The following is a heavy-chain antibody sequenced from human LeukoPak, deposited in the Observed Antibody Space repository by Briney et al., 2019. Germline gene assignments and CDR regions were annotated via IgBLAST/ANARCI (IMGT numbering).Heavy chain of an antibody. D-gene: IGHD5-24*01. V-gene: IGHV3-7*01. J-gene: IGHJ4*02. CDR3: ARETPRRGETRDGYR. CDR1: GFTFKKYW. Sequence: PGGSLRLSCAASGFTFKKYWMNWVRQVPGKGLECLANIKEDGSETYYADSVKGRFTISRDNPKNFLFLQINSLRVEDTAVYYCARETPRRGETRDGYRWGQGTLVTVSS. CDR2: IKEDGSET.